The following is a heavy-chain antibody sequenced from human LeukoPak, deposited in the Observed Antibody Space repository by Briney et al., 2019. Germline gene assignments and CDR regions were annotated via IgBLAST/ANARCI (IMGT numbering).Heavy chain of an antibody. D-gene: IGHD3-22*01. Sequence: SETLSLTCTVSGYSISSGYYWDWIRQPPGKGLEWIGNIYYSGSTYYNPSLKSRVTISVDTSKNQFSLRLSSVTAADTAVYYCARFYYDTSGQHYYFDYWGQGTLVTVSS. CDR3: ARFYYDTSGQHYYFDY. CDR2: IYYSGST. J-gene: IGHJ4*02. V-gene: IGHV4-38-2*02. CDR1: GYSISSGYY.